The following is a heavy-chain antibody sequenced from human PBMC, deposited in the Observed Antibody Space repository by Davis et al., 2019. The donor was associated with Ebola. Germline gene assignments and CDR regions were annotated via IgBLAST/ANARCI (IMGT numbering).Heavy chain of an antibody. CDR2: INHSGST. J-gene: IGHJ4*02. D-gene: IGHD6-19*01. CDR1: GGSFSGYY. CDR3: TIIAVAGTFLSY. V-gene: IGHV4-34*09. Sequence: SETLSLTCAVYGGSFSGYYWSWIRQPPGKGLEWIGEINHSGSTNYNPSLKSRVTISVDTSKNQFSLKLSSVTAEDTAVYYCTIIAVAGTFLSYWGQGTLVTVSS.